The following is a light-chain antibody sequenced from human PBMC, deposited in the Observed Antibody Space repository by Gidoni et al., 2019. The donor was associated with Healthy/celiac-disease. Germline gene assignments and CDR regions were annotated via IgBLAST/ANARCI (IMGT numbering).Light chain of an antibody. J-gene: IGKJ2*01. V-gene: IGKV1-5*03. CDR2: KSS. CDR1: QSISSW. Sequence: DIQMTQSPSTLSSSVGDRVTITCRASQSISSWFAWYQQKPGKAPKLLIYKSSSLESGVPSRFSGSGSGTEFTLTISSLQPDDFATYYCQQYNSYSPLFGQGTKLEIK. CDR3: QQYNSYSPL.